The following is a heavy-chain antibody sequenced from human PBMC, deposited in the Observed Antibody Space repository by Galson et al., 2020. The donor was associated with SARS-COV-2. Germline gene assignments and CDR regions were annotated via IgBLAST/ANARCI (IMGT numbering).Heavy chain of an antibody. V-gene: IGHV4-59*01. CDR3: ARDEVDPGFWSDNGGAGGMDG. D-gene: IGHD3-3*01. CDR1: GGSMSSYY. CDR2: IYKGGST. Sequence: SETLSLTCTISGGSMSSYYWSWIRQTPGKGLEWIGYIYKGGSTNYNPSLKTRVTISVDTSKTHLFLKLTSVTGADTAVYYCARDEVDPGFWSDNGGAGGMDGWGQGTTVTVSS. J-gene: IGHJ6*02.